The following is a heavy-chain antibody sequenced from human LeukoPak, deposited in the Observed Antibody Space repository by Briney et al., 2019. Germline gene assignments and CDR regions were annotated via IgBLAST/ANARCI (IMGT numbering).Heavy chain of an antibody. Sequence: SETLSLTCAVYGGSFSGYYWNWIRQPPEMGLEWIGQIFHSGGTKYNGSLKSRVTISVDTSNNQFSLKLNFVTAADTAVYYCARGLFDMNTIRPFPFDLWGQGTLVTVSS. CDR2: IFHSGGT. CDR3: ARGLFDMNTIRPFPFDL. D-gene: IGHD5-24*01. J-gene: IGHJ4*02. CDR1: GGSFSGYY. V-gene: IGHV4-34*01.